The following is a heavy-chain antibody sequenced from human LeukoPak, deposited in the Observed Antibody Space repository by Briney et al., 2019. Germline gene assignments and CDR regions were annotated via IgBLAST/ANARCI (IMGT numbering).Heavy chain of an antibody. Sequence: SETLSLTCTVSGGSISSSSYYWGWIRQPPGKGLEWIGSIYYSGSTYYNPSLKSRVTISVDTSKNQFSLKLSSVTAPDTAVYYCASRYSYGYRFDWFDPWGQGTLVTVSS. CDR3: ASRYSYGYRFDWFDP. CDR2: IYYSGST. D-gene: IGHD5-18*01. CDR1: GGSISSSSYY. J-gene: IGHJ5*02. V-gene: IGHV4-39*07.